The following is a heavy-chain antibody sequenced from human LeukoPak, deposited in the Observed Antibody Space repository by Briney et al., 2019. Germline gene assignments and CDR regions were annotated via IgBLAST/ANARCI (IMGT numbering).Heavy chain of an antibody. CDR1: GFTFNDYG. Sequence: PGGSLRLSCAASGFTFNDYGMHWVRQAPGKGLEWLAFTRHDDSDKQYGDSVKGRFTISRDNSRNTLYLQMNSLRPEDTAVYFCAKDMRSGWCNWFDPWGQGTLVTVSS. V-gene: IGHV3-30*02. D-gene: IGHD6-19*01. J-gene: IGHJ5*02. CDR2: TRHDDSDK. CDR3: AKDMRSGWCNWFDP.